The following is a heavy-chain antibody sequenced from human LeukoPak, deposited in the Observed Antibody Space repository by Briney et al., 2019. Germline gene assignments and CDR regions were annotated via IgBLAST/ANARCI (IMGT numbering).Heavy chain of an antibody. J-gene: IGHJ3*01. CDR2: FEPEEGKT. Sequence: ASVTVSCKVSGYALSDLSIHWVRQAPGKGLEWMGGFEPEEGKTIYAQNFQGRVSMTEDTSTDTAFMEISTLESGDTAVSYCANEGDGYDLWGQGTLVTVSS. CDR3: ANEGDGYDL. CDR1: GYALSDLS. V-gene: IGHV1-24*01.